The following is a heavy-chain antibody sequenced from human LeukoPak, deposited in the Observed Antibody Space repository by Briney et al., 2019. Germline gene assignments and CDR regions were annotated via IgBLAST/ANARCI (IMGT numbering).Heavy chain of an antibody. CDR3: ARDPRRSSQTGYFDY. Sequence: GGSLRLSCAASGFTFSNYAKHWVRQAPGKGLEWVAVISYDGSNKYYTDSVKGRFTISRDNSKNTVYLQMNSLRAEDTAVYYCARDPRRSSQTGYFDYWGQGTLVTVSS. CDR2: ISYDGSNK. D-gene: IGHD6-13*01. CDR1: GFTFSNYA. V-gene: IGHV3-30*04. J-gene: IGHJ4*02.